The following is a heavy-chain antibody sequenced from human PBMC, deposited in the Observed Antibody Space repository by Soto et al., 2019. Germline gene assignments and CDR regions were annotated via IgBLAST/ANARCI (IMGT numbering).Heavy chain of an antibody. CDR1: GFTFSSYA. Sequence: QVQLVESGGGVVQPGRSLRLSCAASGFTFSSYAMHWVRQAPGKGLEWVAVISYDGSNKYYADSVKGRFTISRDNSKNTMYLQMNSLRDEDTAVYYCARDAILYSSGWGSYFDYWGQGTLVTVSS. V-gene: IGHV3-30-3*01. CDR2: ISYDGSNK. D-gene: IGHD6-19*01. J-gene: IGHJ4*02. CDR3: ARDAILYSSGWGSYFDY.